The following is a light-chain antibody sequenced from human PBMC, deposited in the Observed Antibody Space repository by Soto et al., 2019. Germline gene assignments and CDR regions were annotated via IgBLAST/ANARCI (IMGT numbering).Light chain of an antibody. Sequence: DLHLNQYATTHSETVRDRGTITCQASQDIRKFLNWYQQKPGKAPKLLIYDASDLAIGVQSRFSGSGSGTDFTLTITSLQPEDFAVYYCEQYNYLIICGHGTRLEIK. CDR2: DAS. V-gene: IGKV1-33*01. CDR3: EQYNYLII. J-gene: IGKJ5*01. CDR1: QDIRKF.